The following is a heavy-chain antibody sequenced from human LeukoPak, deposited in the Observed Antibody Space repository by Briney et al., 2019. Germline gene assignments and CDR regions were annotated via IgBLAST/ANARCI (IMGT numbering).Heavy chain of an antibody. Sequence: SQALSLTCTVSGGSISSGDYYWSWIRQPPGKGLEWIGYIYYSGSTYYNPSLKSRVTISVDTSKNQFSLKLSSVTAADTAVYYCARDLLVATTRDYYYYMDVWGKGTTVTVSS. J-gene: IGHJ6*03. CDR1: GGSISSGDYY. V-gene: IGHV4-30-4*08. D-gene: IGHD5-12*01. CDR3: ARDLLVATTRDYYYYMDV. CDR2: IYYSGST.